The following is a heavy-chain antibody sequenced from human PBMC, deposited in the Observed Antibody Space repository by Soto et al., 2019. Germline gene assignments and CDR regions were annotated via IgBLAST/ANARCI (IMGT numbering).Heavy chain of an antibody. CDR2: ISYDGSNK. Sequence: GGSLRLSCAASGFTFSSYGTHWVRQAPGKGLEWVAVISYDGSNKYYADSVKGRFTISRDNSKNTLYLQMNSLRAEDTAVYYCAKETAWLVRGAFDIWGQGTMVTVSS. CDR1: GFTFSSYG. J-gene: IGHJ3*02. V-gene: IGHV3-30*18. CDR3: AKETAWLVRGAFDI. D-gene: IGHD6-19*01.